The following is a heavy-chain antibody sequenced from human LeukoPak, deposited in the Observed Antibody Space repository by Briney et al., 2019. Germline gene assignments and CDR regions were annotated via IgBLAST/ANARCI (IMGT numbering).Heavy chain of an antibody. D-gene: IGHD5-18*01. V-gene: IGHV4-61*02. CDR3: ARDRVEPDTATDY. J-gene: IGHJ4*02. CDR2: IYTSGST. CDR1: GGSISSGSYY. Sequence: SQTLSLTCTVSGGSISSGSYYWSWIRQPAGKGLEWIGRIYTSGSTNYNPSLKSRVTISVDTSKNQFSLKLSSVTAADTAVYYCARDRVEPDTATDYWGQGTLVTVSS.